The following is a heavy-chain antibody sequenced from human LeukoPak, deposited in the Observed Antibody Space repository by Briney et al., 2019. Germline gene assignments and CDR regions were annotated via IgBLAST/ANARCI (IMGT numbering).Heavy chain of an antibody. Sequence: GGSLRLSCAASGFTFSSYAMHWVRQAPGKGLEWVAVISYDGSNKYYADSVKGRFTISRGNSKNTLYLQMNSLRAEDTAVYYCAKDGGRYSYGSAYYFDYWGQGTLVTVSS. CDR3: AKDGGRYSYGSAYYFDY. CDR2: ISYDGSNK. D-gene: IGHD5-18*01. J-gene: IGHJ4*02. V-gene: IGHV3-30-3*01. CDR1: GFTFSSYA.